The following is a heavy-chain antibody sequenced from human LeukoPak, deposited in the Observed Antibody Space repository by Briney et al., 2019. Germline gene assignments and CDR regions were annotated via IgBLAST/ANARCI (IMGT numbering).Heavy chain of an antibody. Sequence: GGSLRLSCAASGFTFSSYWMTLVRQAPGKGLEWVGNIKQDGSEKYYVDSVKGRFTISRDDAKNSLYLQMNSLRAEDTAVYYCARAVAGTGYGSFDYWGQGALVTVSS. CDR3: ARAVAGTGYGSFDY. J-gene: IGHJ4*02. V-gene: IGHV3-7*01. D-gene: IGHD6-19*01. CDR1: GFTFSSYW. CDR2: IKQDGSEK.